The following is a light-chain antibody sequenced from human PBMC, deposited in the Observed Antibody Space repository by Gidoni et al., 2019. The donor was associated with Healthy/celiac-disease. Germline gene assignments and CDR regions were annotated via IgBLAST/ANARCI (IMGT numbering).Light chain of an antibody. CDR1: VSVSSN. CDR2: GAS. V-gene: IGKV3-15*01. J-gene: IGKJ1*01. CDR3: QQYNNWHPWT. Sequence: IDLTHSPATLSVSPGARASVCCRTIVSVSSNLAWYQQKPGQAPRLLIYGASTRATGIPVRFSANGSGPEFTLTTSSLLYEDFAVYYCQQYNNWHPWTFGQGTKVEIK.